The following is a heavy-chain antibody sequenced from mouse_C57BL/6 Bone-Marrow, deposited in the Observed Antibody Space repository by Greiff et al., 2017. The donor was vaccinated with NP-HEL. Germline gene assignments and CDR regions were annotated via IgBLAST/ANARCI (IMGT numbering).Heavy chain of an antibody. CDR3: ARRGYYGSSYHFFDY. D-gene: IGHD1-1*01. CDR1: GFTFSSYG. J-gene: IGHJ2*01. CDR2: ISSGGSYT. V-gene: IGHV5-6*02. Sequence: EVKLMESGGDLVKPGGSLKLSCAASGFTFSSYGMSWVRQTPDKRLEWVATISSGGSYTYYPDSVKGRFTISRDNAKNTLYLQMSSLKSEDTAMYYCARRGYYGSSYHFFDYWGQGTTLTVSS.